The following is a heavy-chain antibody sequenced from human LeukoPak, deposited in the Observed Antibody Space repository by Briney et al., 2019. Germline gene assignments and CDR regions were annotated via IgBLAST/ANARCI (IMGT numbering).Heavy chain of an antibody. CDR3: ARENSGSYREFDY. Sequence: SETLSLTCAVSGGSISSYYWSWIRQPAGKGLEWIGRIYTSGSTNYNASLKSRVSMSVDTSKNQFSLKLSSVTAADTAVFYCARENSGSYREFDYWGQGTLVTVSS. D-gene: IGHD1-26*01. J-gene: IGHJ4*02. CDR2: IYTSGST. CDR1: GGSISSYY. V-gene: IGHV4-4*07.